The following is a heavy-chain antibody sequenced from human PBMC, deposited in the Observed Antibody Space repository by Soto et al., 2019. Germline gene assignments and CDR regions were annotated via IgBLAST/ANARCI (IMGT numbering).Heavy chain of an antibody. Sequence: SVKVSCKASGGTFSSYAISWVRQAPEQGLEWMGGIIPIFGTANYAQKFQGRVTITADESTSTAYMELSSLRSEDTAVYYCARESLAVAGTFGHYYYYGMDVWGQGTTVTVSS. CDR3: ARESLAVAGTFGHYYYYGMDV. J-gene: IGHJ6*02. V-gene: IGHV1-69*13. CDR1: GGTFSSYA. D-gene: IGHD6-19*01. CDR2: IIPIFGTA.